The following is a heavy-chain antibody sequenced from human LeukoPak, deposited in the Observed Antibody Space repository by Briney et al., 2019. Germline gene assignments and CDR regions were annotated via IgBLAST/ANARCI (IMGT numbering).Heavy chain of an antibody. J-gene: IGHJ4*02. V-gene: IGHV4-61*08. D-gene: IGHD3-3*01. CDR2: ISYSGST. Sequence: PSETLSLTCTVSGGSVSSGDYYWNWIRQPPGKRLEWIGYISYSGSTKYNPSLESRVTISGDTSKNQFSLNMRSVTAADTAIYYCASNRFWSAYYLFDSWGQGTLVTVSS. CDR3: ASNRFWSAYYLFDS. CDR1: GGSVSSGDYY.